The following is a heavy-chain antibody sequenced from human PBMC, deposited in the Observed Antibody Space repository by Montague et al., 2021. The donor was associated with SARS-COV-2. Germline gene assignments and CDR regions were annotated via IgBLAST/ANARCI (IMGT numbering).Heavy chain of an antibody. CDR2: IHNGGST. D-gene: IGHD2-2*02. V-gene: IGHV4-34*01. CDR3: ARLGDGVVPSPILGVRPYYSYYYMDV. J-gene: IGHJ6*03. CDR1: GGSFSTYS. Sequence: SETLSLTCAVHGGSFSTYSWNWIRQPPGKGLEWIGEIHNGGSTNYNPSLKSQVTISADTSTNQFSLNLTSVAAADTADYYCARLGDGVVPSPILGVRPYYSYYYMDVWGKGTTVTVSS.